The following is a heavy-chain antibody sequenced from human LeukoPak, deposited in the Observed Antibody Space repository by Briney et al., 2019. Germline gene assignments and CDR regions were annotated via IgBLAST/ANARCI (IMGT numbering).Heavy chain of an antibody. CDR2: IGGSGGST. CDR3: AKSKQWLPDYDY. Sequence: GGSLRLSCAASGFTFRSYAMSWVRQAPGKGLEWVSVIGGSGGSTYYTDSVKGRFTISRDNSKNTLYLQMNSLRAEDTALYYCAKSKQWLPDYDYWGQGTLVTVSS. CDR1: GFTFRSYA. V-gene: IGHV3-23*01. D-gene: IGHD6-19*01. J-gene: IGHJ4*02.